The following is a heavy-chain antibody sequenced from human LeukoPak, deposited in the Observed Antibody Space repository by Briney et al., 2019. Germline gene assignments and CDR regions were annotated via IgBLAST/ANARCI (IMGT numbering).Heavy chain of an antibody. CDR2: ISPDGSAR. Sequence: GGSLRLSCSASGFDFATYWINWVRQAPGKGLEWVANISPDGSARYVDAVRGRFTTSRDNAKNTLSMEMNSLRAEDTAVYYCAGWGGGVNHWGQGTLVTVSS. J-gene: IGHJ4*02. D-gene: IGHD3-16*01. CDR3: AGWGGGVNH. CDR1: GFDFATYW. V-gene: IGHV3-7*01.